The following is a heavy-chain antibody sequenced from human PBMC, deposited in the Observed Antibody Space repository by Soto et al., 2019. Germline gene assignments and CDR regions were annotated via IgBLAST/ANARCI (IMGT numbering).Heavy chain of an antibody. V-gene: IGHV4-59*08. D-gene: IGHD3-10*01. CDR2: IYHSGTT. J-gene: IGHJ5*02. Sequence: QVQLQESGPGLVRPSETLSLTCTVSGASIRTSYWTWIRQPPGKGLEWIAYIYHSGTTNYNPSLKSRAPISADTSKNQLSLKLNSVTAADTAVYYCARLPAVSGSLAWFDPWGQGTLVIVSS. CDR1: GASIRTSY. CDR3: ARLPAVSGSLAWFDP.